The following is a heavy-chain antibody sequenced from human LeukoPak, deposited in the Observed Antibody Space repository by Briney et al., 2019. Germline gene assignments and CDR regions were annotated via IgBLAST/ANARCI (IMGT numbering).Heavy chain of an antibody. D-gene: IGHD3-10*01. Sequence: PGGSQRLSCVASGFIFSSYEMNWVRQAPGKGLEWVSYISNSGSTMYYADSVKGRFTISRDNAKNSLYLQMNSLRAEDTAVYYCARDWRHRDYGSGSLDYWGQGALVTVSS. V-gene: IGHV3-48*03. CDR3: ARDWRHRDYGSGSLDY. CDR1: GFIFSSYE. J-gene: IGHJ4*02. CDR2: ISNSGSTM.